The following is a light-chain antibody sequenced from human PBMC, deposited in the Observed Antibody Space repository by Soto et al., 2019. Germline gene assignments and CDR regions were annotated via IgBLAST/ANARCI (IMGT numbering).Light chain of an antibody. V-gene: IGKV1-13*02. CDR1: QDISSA. CDR3: QQFSRYSPLVT. CDR2: DAS. Sequence: AVQLTQSPSSLSASVGDRVTISFRASQDISSALAWYQQKPGKPPKVLIFDASYLESGVPSRFSGGGSGTDFTLTISSLQPEDFATYYCQQFSRYSPLVTFGGGTKVDIK. J-gene: IGKJ4*01.